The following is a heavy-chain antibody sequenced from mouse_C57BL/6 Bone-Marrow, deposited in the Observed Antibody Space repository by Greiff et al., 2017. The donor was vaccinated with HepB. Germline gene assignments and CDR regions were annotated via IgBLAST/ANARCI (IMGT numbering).Heavy chain of an antibody. J-gene: IGHJ1*03. D-gene: IGHD1-1*01. CDR2: IDPSDSYT. CDR3: ARDIHYYGSSYRYFDV. Sequence: QVQLQQPGAELVMPGASVKLSCKASGYTFTSYWMHWVKQRPGQGLEWIGEIDPSDSYTNYNQKFKGKSTLTVDKSSSTAYMQLSSLTSEDSAVYYCARDIHYYGSSYRYFDVWGTGTTVTVSS. CDR1: GYTFTSYW. V-gene: IGHV1-69*01.